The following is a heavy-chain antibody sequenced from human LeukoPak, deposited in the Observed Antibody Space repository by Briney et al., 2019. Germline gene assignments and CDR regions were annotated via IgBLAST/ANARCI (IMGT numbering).Heavy chain of an antibody. V-gene: IGHV4-39*07. D-gene: IGHD3-3*01. CDR1: GVSISSSTYY. CDR3: ARGIFGVVTPPGY. J-gene: IGHJ4*02. Sequence: PSETLSLTCTVSGVSISSSTYYWGWIRQPPGQGLEWIGTIYYSGSTYYNPSLKSRVTISVDTSKNQFSLELSSVTAEDTAVYYCARGIFGVVTPPGYWGQGTLVTVSS. CDR2: IYYSGST.